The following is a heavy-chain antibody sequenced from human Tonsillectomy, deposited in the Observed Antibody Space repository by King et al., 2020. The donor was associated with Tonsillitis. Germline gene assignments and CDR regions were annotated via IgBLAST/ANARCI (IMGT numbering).Heavy chain of an antibody. J-gene: IGHJ4*02. CDR2: ITIYNGNT. CDR3: ARADGLVRGFWFGY. V-gene: IGHV1-18*01. CDR1: GYTFSSYG. Sequence: QLVQSGAEVKKPGASVKVSCKASGYTFSSYGISWVRQAPGQGLEWMGWITIYNGNTNYAQEFQGRVTMTTDTSTSTAYLDLRSLRSDDTAVYYCARADGLVRGFWFGYWGQGTLVTVSS. D-gene: IGHD3-10*01.